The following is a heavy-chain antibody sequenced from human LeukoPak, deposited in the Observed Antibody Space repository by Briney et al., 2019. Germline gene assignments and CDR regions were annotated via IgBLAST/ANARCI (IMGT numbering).Heavy chain of an antibody. D-gene: IGHD5-12*01. CDR1: GGTFSSYA. V-gene: IGHV1-69*06. Sequence: GASVKVSCKASGGTFSSYAISWVRQAPGQGLEWMGGIIPIFGTANYAQKFQGRVTITADKSTSTAYMELSSLRSEDTAVYYCAREWGTAWATAEPIQRPFDPWGQGTLVTVSS. J-gene: IGHJ5*02. CDR3: AREWGTAWATAEPIQRPFDP. CDR2: IIPIFGTA.